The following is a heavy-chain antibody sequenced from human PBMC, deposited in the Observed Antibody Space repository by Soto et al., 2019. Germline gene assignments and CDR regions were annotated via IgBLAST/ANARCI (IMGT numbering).Heavy chain of an antibody. D-gene: IGHD1-26*01. CDR2: ISGSGGWT. Sequence: EVQLWESGGGLVQPGGSLRLSCAASGFTFSNYAMSWVRQAPGKGLEWVSAISGSGGWTYYADSVKGRFTIPRDNSKNTLYLQMSSLRAEDTAVYYCAKGAGDRLSLGMDVWGHGTTVTVSS. CDR3: AKGAGDRLSLGMDV. J-gene: IGHJ6*02. CDR1: GFTFSNYA. V-gene: IGHV3-23*01.